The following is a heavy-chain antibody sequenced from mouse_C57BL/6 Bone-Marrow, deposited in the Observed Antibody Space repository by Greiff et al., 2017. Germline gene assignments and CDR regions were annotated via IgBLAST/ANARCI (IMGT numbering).Heavy chain of an antibody. D-gene: IGHD1-1*01. CDR3: ARLITTVVAPQDWDFDV. Sequence: DVQLVESGPGLVKPCQTLSLTCSATGYSITSDYWHWIRKFPGNKLEYIGYISYSGSTSYNPSLKSRISITLDTSENQYYLQLNSVSTEDTATYYWARLITTVVAPQDWDFDVWGTGTTVTVSS. CDR2: ISYSGST. V-gene: IGHV3-8*01. J-gene: IGHJ1*03. CDR1: GYSITSDY.